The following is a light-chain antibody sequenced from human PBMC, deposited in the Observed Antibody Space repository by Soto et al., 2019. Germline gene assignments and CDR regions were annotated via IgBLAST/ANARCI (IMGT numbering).Light chain of an antibody. CDR2: GAS. CDR1: QSVSSSY. CDR3: QHRSNSIT. V-gene: IGKV3D-20*02. Sequence: EIVLTQSPGTLSLSPGERATLSCRASQSVSSSYLACYQQKPGQAPRLLIYGASTRATGIPARFSGSGSGTEFPPTISSLEPEDFAVYYYQHRSNSITFGQGTRLEI. J-gene: IGKJ5*01.